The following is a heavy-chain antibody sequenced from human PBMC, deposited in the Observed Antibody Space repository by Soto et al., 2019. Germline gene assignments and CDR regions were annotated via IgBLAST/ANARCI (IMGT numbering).Heavy chain of an antibody. CDR1: GYIFTSYS. CDR3: ARPMNYNDYLDS. Sequence: ASVKVSCTASGYIFTSYSMHWVRQAPGQRPEWMGWIHGNDGTTKYSQTFQGRVTLTRDTSASTDYMELGSLRPEDTAVYYCARPMNYNDYLDSWGQGTLVTVSS. V-gene: IGHV1-3*01. J-gene: IGHJ4*02. D-gene: IGHD3-10*01. CDR2: IHGNDGTT.